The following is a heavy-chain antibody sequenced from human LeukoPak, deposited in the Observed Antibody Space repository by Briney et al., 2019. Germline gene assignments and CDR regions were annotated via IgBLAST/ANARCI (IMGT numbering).Heavy chain of an antibody. V-gene: IGHV3-48*04. D-gene: IGHD3-3*01. CDR3: TSLGFGPDY. J-gene: IGHJ4*02. CDR2: ISSDNSII. CDR1: GFTFSTYG. Sequence: GGSLRLSCAASGFTFSTYGMNWVRQAPGKGLEWISYISSDNSIIYYADSVKGRFTISRDNAKNSLHLQMNSLRAEDTAVYYCTSLGFGPDYWGQGTLVTVSS.